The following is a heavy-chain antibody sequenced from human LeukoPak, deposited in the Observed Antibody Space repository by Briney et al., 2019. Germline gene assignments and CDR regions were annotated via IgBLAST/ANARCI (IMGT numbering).Heavy chain of an antibody. CDR1: GYTFTEYY. J-gene: IGHJ4*02. V-gene: IGHV1-2*02. CDR2: LNPDSGGT. CDR3: ARGPRRAFDY. Sequence: ASVKVSCTASGYTFTEYYVHWVRQAPGKGLEWMGCLNPDSGGTYYAQKSEGRVTFTRDTSISTAYMEVNNVTSDDTAFYYCARGPRRAFDYWGQGTLVTVS.